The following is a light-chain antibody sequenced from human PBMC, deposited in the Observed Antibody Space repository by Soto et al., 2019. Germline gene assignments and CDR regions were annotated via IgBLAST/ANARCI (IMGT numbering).Light chain of an antibody. CDR1: QSVSNN. CDR3: QQYHNWART. V-gene: IGKV3-15*01. CDR2: GAS. J-gene: IGKJ1*01. Sequence: ATLDLGGGEITNTSCRASQSVSNNLAWYQQKPGQAPRLLMYGASTRATGIPARFSGSGSGTEFTLTTSSLQSADFAVYYFQQYHNWARTFGQGTKVDIK.